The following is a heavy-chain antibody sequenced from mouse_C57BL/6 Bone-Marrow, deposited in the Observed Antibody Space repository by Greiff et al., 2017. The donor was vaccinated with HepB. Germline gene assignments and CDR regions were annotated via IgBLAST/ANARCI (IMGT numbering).Heavy chain of an antibody. Sequence: QVQLQQPGAELVMPGASVKLSCKASGYTFTSYWMHWVKQRPGQGLEWIGEIDPSDSYTNYNQKFKGKSTLTVDKSSSTAYMQLSSLTSEDSAVYYCARKVARVFDYWGQGTTLTDSS. D-gene: IGHD1-1*01. J-gene: IGHJ2*01. CDR1: GYTFTSYW. CDR3: ARKVARVFDY. V-gene: IGHV1-69*01. CDR2: IDPSDSYT.